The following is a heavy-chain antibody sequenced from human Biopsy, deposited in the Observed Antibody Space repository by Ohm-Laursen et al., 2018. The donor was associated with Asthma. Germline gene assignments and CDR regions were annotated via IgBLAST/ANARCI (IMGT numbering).Heavy chain of an antibody. Sequence: SQTLSLTCTVSGGSISSGAYYWSWVHQPPGKGLEWIGYIYYIGSTYYNPSLKSRVAISLDTSKNQFSLKLSSVTAADTAVYFCARRGGVRRYFDYWGQGTLVTVSS. J-gene: IGHJ4*02. CDR3: ARRGGVRRYFDY. D-gene: IGHD3-16*01. CDR1: GGSISSGAYY. CDR2: IYYIGST. V-gene: IGHV4-30-4*01.